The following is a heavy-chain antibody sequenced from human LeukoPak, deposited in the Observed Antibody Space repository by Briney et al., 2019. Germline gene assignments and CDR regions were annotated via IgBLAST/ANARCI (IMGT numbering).Heavy chain of an antibody. D-gene: IGHD5-12*01. V-gene: IGHV3-48*04. J-gene: IGHJ4*02. CDR2: ISSSSSTI. CDR3: ASAIVATDQDPPFDY. Sequence: GGSLRLSCAASGFTFSSYSMNWVRQAPGKGLEWVSYISSSSSTIYYADSVKGRFTISRDNAKNSLYLQMNSLRAEDTAVCYCASAIVATDQDPPFDYWGQGTLVTVSS. CDR1: GFTFSSYS.